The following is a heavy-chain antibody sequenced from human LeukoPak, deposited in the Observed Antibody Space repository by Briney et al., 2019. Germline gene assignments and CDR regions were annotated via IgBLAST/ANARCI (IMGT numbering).Heavy chain of an antibody. Sequence: SGGSLRLSCAASGFTFSSYAMSWVRQAPGKGLEWVSSISSSSSYIYYADSVKGRFTISRDNAKNSLYLQMNSLRAEDTAVYYCARKQGSGILSYFDYWGQGTLVTVSS. D-gene: IGHD3-10*01. CDR2: ISSSSSYI. CDR1: GFTFSSYA. J-gene: IGHJ4*02. CDR3: ARKQGSGILSYFDY. V-gene: IGHV3-21*01.